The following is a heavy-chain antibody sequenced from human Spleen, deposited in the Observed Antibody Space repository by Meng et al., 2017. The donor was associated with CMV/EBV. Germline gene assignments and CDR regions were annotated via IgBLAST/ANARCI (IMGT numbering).Heavy chain of an antibody. V-gene: IGHV4-34*01. D-gene: IGHD6-6*01. CDR2: INHSGST. CDR3: ARPRYTTSSPLDD. CDR1: GGSFSGYY. Sequence: SETLSLTCDVYGGSFSGYYWSWIRQPPGKGLEWIGEINHSGSTNYNPSLKSRVTISVDTSKNQFSLKLSSVTAADTAVYYCARPRYTTSSPLDDWGQGRLVTVS. J-gene: IGHJ4*02.